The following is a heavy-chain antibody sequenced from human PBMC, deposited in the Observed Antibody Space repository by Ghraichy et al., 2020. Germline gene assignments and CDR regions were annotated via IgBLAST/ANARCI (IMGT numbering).Heavy chain of an antibody. CDR3: ARRATVLSPCWYFDL. D-gene: IGHD4-23*01. CDR1: GGSIRSSSYY. Sequence: SETLSLTCTVSGGSIRSSSYYWAWIRQPPGKGLEFIGTIYYTGSTYYSPSLKSRVTISVDSSKNQLSLHLSSVTAADTALYYCARRATVLSPCWYFDLWVRGTLVTVSS. V-gene: IGHV4-39*01. J-gene: IGHJ2*01. CDR2: IYYTGST.